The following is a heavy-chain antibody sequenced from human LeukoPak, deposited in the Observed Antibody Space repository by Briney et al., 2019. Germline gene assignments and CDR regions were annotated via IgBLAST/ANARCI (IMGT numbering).Heavy chain of an antibody. D-gene: IGHD5-18*01. J-gene: IGHJ6*03. CDR2: IYYSGST. Sequence: SETLSLTCTVSGGSISSSSYYWSWIRQPPGKGLEWIGYIYYSGSTNYKSSLKSRVTISVDTSKNQFSLKLSSVTAADTAVYYCARTTEGGYSYGYFYYYYMDVWGKGTTVTISS. CDR1: GGSISSSSYY. CDR3: ARTTEGGYSYGYFYYYYMDV. V-gene: IGHV4-61*01.